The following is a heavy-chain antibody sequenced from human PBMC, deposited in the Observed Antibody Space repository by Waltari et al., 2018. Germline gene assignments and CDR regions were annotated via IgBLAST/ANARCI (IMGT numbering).Heavy chain of an antibody. Sequence: EVQLLESGGGLVQPGGSLRLSCAASGFTFSSYAMSWVRQAPGKGLEWVSVIYSGGSSTYYADSVKGRFTISRDNSKNTLYLQMNSLRAEDTAVYYCAGPSGYFDLWGRGTLVTVSS. D-gene: IGHD3-10*01. V-gene: IGHV3-23*03. CDR3: AGPSGYFDL. CDR2: IYSGGSST. J-gene: IGHJ2*01. CDR1: GFTFSSYA.